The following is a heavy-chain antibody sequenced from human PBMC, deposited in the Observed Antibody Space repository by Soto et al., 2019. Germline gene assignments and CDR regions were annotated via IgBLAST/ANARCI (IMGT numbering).Heavy chain of an antibody. CDR2: MNPNSGNT. Sequence: ASVKVSCKASGYTFTSYDINCVRQATGQGLEWMGWMNPNSGNTGYAQKFQGRVTMTRNTSISTAYMELSSLRSEDTAVYYCARGLRVGHYDYIWGSYRYDAFDIWGQGTMVTVSS. J-gene: IGHJ3*02. CDR3: ARGLRVGHYDYIWGSYRYDAFDI. V-gene: IGHV1-8*01. CDR1: GYTFTSYD. D-gene: IGHD3-16*02.